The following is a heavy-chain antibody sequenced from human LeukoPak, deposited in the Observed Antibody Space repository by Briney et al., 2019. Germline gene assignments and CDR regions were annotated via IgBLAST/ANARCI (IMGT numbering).Heavy chain of an antibody. Sequence: SETLSLTCTVSGGSISSYYWSWIRQPPGKGLEWIGYIYYSGSTNYNPSLKSRVTISVDTSKNQFSLKLSSVTAADTAVYYCARAPYSSGWYYFDYWGQGTLVTVSS. J-gene: IGHJ4*02. D-gene: IGHD6-19*01. V-gene: IGHV4-59*12. CDR3: ARAPYSSGWYYFDY. CDR2: IYYSGST. CDR1: GGSISSYY.